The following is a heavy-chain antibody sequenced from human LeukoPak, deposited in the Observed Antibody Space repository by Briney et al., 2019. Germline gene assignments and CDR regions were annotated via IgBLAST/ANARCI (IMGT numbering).Heavy chain of an antibody. D-gene: IGHD4-17*01. CDR2: IYHSVST. V-gene: IGHV4-30-2*01. CDR3: ARKGLGGDLFDY. Sequence: SQTRSLTCAVSGGSISSGGYSWSWIRQPPGKGLEWIGYIYHSVSTYYNPSLKSRVTISVDRSKNQFSLKLSSVTAADTAVYYCARKGLGGDLFDYWRQGTLVTVSS. J-gene: IGHJ4*02. CDR1: GGSISSGGYS.